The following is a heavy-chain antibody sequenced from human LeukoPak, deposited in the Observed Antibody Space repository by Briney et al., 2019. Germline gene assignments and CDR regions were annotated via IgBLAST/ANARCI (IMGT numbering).Heavy chain of an antibody. Sequence: SQTLSLTCTVSGGSISSGGYYWSWIRQHPGKGLEWIGYIYYSGSTYYNPSLKRPVTISVDTSKNQFSLKLSSVTAADTAVYYCAREPLGPYYYGSGSYPTYFDYWGQGTLVTVSS. CDR2: IYYSGST. D-gene: IGHD3-10*01. V-gene: IGHV4-31*01. J-gene: IGHJ4*02. CDR3: AREPLGPYYYGSGSYPTYFDY. CDR1: GGSISSGGYY.